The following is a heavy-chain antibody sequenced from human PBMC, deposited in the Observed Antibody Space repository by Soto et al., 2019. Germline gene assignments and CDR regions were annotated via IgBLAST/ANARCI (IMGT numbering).Heavy chain of an antibody. CDR3: ARDRYYDSSGTSDY. D-gene: IGHD3-22*01. CDR2: ISAYNGNT. CDR1: GYTFTSYG. J-gene: IGHJ4*02. V-gene: IGHV1-18*04. Sequence: ASVKVSCKASGYTFTSYGISWVRQAPGQGLEWMGWISAYNGNTNYAQKLQGRVTMTTDTSTSTAYMELRSLRSDDTAVYYCARDRYYDSSGTSDYWGQGTLVTVSS.